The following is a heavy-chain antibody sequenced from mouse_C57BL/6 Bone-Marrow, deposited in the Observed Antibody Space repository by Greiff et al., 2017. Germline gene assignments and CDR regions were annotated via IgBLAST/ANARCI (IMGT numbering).Heavy chain of an antibody. J-gene: IGHJ4*01. D-gene: IGHD2-4*01. CDR1: GYTFTDYY. CDR2: INPNNGGT. CDR3: ARTGLLDY. V-gene: IGHV1-26*01. Sequence: VQLQQSGPELVKPGASVKISCKASGYTFTDYYMNWVKQSHGKSLEWIGDINPNNGGTSYNQKFKGKATLTVDKSSSTAYMERRSLTSEDSAVYYCARTGLLDYWGQGTSVTVSS.